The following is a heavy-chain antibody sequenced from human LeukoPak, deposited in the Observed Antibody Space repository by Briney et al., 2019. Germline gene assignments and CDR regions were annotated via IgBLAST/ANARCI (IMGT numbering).Heavy chain of an antibody. CDR2: IYYSGST. CDR3: ARSRPGIAARPLGY. D-gene: IGHD6-6*01. J-gene: IGHJ4*02. Sequence: SETLSLTCTVSGGSVSSYYWSWIRQPPGKGLEWIGYIYYSGSTNYNPSLKSRVTISVDTSKNQFSLKLSSVTAADTAVYYCARSRPGIAARPLGYWGQGTLVTVSS. CDR1: GGSVSSYY. V-gene: IGHV4-59*02.